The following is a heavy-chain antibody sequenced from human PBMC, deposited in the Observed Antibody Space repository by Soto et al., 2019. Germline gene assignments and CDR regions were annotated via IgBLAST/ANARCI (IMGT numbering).Heavy chain of an antibody. CDR2: ISWNSGSI. CDR1: GFTFDDYA. J-gene: IGHJ4*02. D-gene: IGHD6-6*01. CDR3: AKADLDELVFRPTLDY. V-gene: IGHV3-9*01. Sequence: EVQLVESGGGLVQPGRSLRLSCAASGFTFDDYAMHWVRQAPVKGLEWVSGISWNSGSIGYADSVKGRFTISRDNAKNSLYLQMNSLRAEDTALYYGAKADLDELVFRPTLDYWGQGTLVTVSS.